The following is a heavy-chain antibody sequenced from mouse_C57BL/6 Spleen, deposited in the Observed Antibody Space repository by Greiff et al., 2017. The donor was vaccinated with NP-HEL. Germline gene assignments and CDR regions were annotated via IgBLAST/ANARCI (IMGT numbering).Heavy chain of an antibody. J-gene: IGHJ3*01. CDR3: ANDYSNYEFAD. CDR2: IYPGDGDP. CDR1: GYAFSSSW. V-gene: IGHV1-82*01. D-gene: IGHD2-5*01. Sequence: QVQLKESGPELVKPGASVKISCKASGYAFSSSWMNWVKQRPGKGLEWIGRIYPGDGDPNYNGKFKGKATLTADKSSSTAYMQLSSLTSEDSAVYFCANDYSNYEFADWGQGTLVTVSA.